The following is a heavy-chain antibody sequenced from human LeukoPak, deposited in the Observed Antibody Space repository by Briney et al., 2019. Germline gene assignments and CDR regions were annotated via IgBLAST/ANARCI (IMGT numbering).Heavy chain of an antibody. CDR2: IYYSGST. J-gene: IGHJ5*02. Sequence: SETLSLTCTVSGGSISSGGYYWSWIRQHPGKGLEWIGYIYYSGSTYYNPSLKSRVTISVDTSKNQFSLKLSSVTAADTAVYYCARAGIVGATLGGNWFDPWGQGTLVTVSS. CDR1: GGSISSGGYY. CDR3: ARAGIVGATLGGNWFDP. V-gene: IGHV4-31*03. D-gene: IGHD1-26*01.